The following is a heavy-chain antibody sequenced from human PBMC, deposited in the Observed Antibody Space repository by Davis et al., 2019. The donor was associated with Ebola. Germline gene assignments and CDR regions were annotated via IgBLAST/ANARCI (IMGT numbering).Heavy chain of an antibody. Sequence: PGGSLRLSCTVSGGSISTHYWSWIRQPPGKRLEWMGSIYYTGSAYYNSSLNSRVTISLDTSKNQFSLKLSSVTAADTAMYYCAERGGSVWGQGTLVTVSS. CDR2: IYYTGSA. CDR3: AERGGSV. J-gene: IGHJ4*02. CDR1: GGSISTHY. D-gene: IGHD3-16*01. V-gene: IGHV4-59*11.